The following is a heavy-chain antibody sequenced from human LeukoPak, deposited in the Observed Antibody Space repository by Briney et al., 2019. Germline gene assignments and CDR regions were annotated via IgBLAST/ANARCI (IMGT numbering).Heavy chain of an antibody. CDR3: ARRSGNYRGPNWFDP. D-gene: IGHD1-26*01. CDR2: ISYSGIT. J-gene: IGHJ5*02. V-gene: IGHV4-39*01. CDR1: SGSISTTSYF. Sequence: PSETLSLTCIVSSGSISTTSYFWGWIRQPPGKGLEWIGSISYSGITNYNSSLKSRVTMSVDTSKNQFSLKVSSVTAADTAVYYCARRSGNYRGPNWFDPWGQGTLVTVSS.